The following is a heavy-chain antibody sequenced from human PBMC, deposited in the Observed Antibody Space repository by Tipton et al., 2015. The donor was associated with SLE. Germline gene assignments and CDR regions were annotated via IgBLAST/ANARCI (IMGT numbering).Heavy chain of an antibody. D-gene: IGHD3-3*01. CDR2: INHSGST. V-gene: IGHV4-34*01. CDR1: GGSFSDYF. J-gene: IGHJ3*01. Sequence: TLSLTCAVYGGSFSDYFWSWIRQPPGKGLEWSGEINHSGSTTYNPSLKSRVTISVDTSKNQFSLKVRSVTAADTAVYYCARPLEWLSYDAFDFWGQGTMVTVSS. CDR3: ARPLEWLSYDAFDF.